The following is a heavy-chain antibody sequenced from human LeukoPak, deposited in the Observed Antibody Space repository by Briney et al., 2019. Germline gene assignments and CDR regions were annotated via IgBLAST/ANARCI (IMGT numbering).Heavy chain of an antibody. Sequence: SVKVSCKASGGTFSSYTISWVRQAPGQGLEWMGRIVPILGIANYAQKFQGRVTITADKSTSTAYMELSSLRSEDTAVYYCARERCSSTSCYRPYYYMDVWGKGTTVTVSS. CDR3: ARERCSSTSCYRPYYYMDV. CDR2: IVPILGIA. J-gene: IGHJ6*03. D-gene: IGHD2-2*02. CDR1: GGTFSSYT. V-gene: IGHV1-69*04.